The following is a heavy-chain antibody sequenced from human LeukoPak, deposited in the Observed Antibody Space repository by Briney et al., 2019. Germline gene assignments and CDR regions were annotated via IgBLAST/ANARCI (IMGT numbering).Heavy chain of an antibody. D-gene: IGHD2-8*01. CDR2: INSDGSST. V-gene: IGHV3-74*01. CDR3: AKDRCSNGIGCYYYYMDV. J-gene: IGHJ6*03. CDR1: GFTFSSYW. Sequence: PGGSLRLSCAASGFTFSSYWMHWVRQAPGKGLVWVSHINSDGSSTRYADSVKGRFTISRDNAKNTLSLQMTSLRAEDTAVYYCAKDRCSNGIGCYYYYMDVWGKGTTVTISS.